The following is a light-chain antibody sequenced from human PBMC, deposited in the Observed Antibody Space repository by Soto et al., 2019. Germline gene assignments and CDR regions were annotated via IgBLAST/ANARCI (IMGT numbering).Light chain of an antibody. CDR1: QTISYY. CDR2: AAS. CDR3: QQADTFPIT. V-gene: IGKV1-39*01. Sequence: DLQMTPSPSSLSASVGDRVTIACRASQTISYYVNWYQQKPGKAPKLLIYAASSLQSGVPSRFSGSGFGTDFTLTISSLQPEDSAIYYCQQADTFPITFGQGTRLEIK. J-gene: IGKJ5*01.